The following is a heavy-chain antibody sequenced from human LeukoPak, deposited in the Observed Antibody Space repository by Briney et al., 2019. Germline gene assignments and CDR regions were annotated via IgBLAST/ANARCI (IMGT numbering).Heavy chain of an antibody. CDR2: IYYSGST. CDR1: GGSISSYY. Sequence: PSETLSLTCTLYGGSISSYYWSWIRQPPGKGLEWIGYIYYSGSTNYNPSLKSRVTISVGTSKNQFSLKLSSVTAADTAVYYCARDTALDYWGQGTLVTVS. V-gene: IGHV4-59*01. D-gene: IGHD4-17*01. J-gene: IGHJ4*02. CDR3: ARDTALDY.